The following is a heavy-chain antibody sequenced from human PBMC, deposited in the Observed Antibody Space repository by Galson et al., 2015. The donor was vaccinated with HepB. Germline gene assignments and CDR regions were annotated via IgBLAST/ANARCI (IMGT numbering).Heavy chain of an antibody. CDR1: GITFNTYS. CDR3: GRDRVYGSGSSDY. Sequence: SLRLSCAASGITFNTYSMNWVRQAPGKGLEWVSSISSSSSYIYYADSVKGRFTISRDNAKNTLYLQMNGLTVDGTAVYYCGRDRVYGSGSSDYWGQGTLVTVSS. CDR2: ISSSSSYI. V-gene: IGHV3-21*01. D-gene: IGHD3-10*01. J-gene: IGHJ4*02.